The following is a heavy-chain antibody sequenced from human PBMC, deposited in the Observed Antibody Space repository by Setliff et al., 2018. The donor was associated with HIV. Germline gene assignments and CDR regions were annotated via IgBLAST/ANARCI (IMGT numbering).Heavy chain of an antibody. J-gene: IGHJ5*02. D-gene: IGHD2-15*01. CDR3: ARGVVVAAHNWFDP. V-gene: IGHV3-48*01. CDR1: GFTFADYA. CDR2: ISSSSDTI. Sequence: PGGSLRLSCTASGFTFADYAMNWVRQAPGKGLEWVSYISSSSDTIYYAYSVNGRFTISRDNARNSLYLQMNSLRAEDTAVYYCARGVVVAAHNWFDPWGQGTLVTVSS.